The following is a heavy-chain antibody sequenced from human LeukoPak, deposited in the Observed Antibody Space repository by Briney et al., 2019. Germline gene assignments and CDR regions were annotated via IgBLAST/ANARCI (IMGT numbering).Heavy chain of an antibody. V-gene: IGHV5-51*01. CDR1: RNIFTKSW. Sequence: GESLKISCKGSRNIFTKSWIAWVRQMPGRGLEWMGIIYPDDSDTRYNPSSQVQVPISVTKSISTAYLQWSSLKASDTAVYYCARRINGGYSDYWGQGTLVTVSS. CDR2: IYPDDSDT. J-gene: IGHJ4*02. D-gene: IGHD4-23*01. CDR3: ARRINGGYSDY.